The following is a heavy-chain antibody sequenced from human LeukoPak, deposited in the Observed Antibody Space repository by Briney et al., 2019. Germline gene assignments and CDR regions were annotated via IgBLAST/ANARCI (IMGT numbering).Heavy chain of an antibody. D-gene: IGHD2-15*01. Sequence: GGSLRLSCAASGFTFSNYAMNWVRQATGKGLEWVSAISGSGGSTYYADSVKGRFTISRDNAKNSLYLQMNSLRAEDTAVYYCAGGTGAFDIWGQGTMVTVSS. CDR3: AGGTGAFDI. J-gene: IGHJ3*02. CDR2: ISGSGGST. CDR1: GFTFSNYA. V-gene: IGHV3-23*01.